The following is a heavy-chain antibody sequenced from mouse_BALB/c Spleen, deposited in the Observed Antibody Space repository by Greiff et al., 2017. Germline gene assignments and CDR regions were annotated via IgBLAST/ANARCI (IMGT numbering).Heavy chain of an antibody. D-gene: IGHD1-1*01. CDR3: ARHYGSSPYYAMDY. J-gene: IGHJ4*01. Sequence: QLQESGPELVKPGASVKMSCKASGYTFTSYVMHWVKQKPGQGLEWIGYINPYNDGTKYNEKFKGKATLTSDKSSSTAYMELSSLTSEDSAVYYCARHYGSSPYYAMDYWGQGTSVTVSS. CDR2: INPYNDGT. CDR1: GYTFTSYV. V-gene: IGHV1-14*01.